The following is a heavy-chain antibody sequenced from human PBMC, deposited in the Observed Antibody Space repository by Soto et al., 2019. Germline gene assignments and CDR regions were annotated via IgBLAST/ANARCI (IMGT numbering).Heavy chain of an antibody. CDR1: GFTFSSYG. CDR2: IWYDGSNE. Sequence: QVQLVESGGGVVQPGRSLRLSCAASGFTFSSYGMHWVRQAPGKGLEWVASIWYDGSNEYYADSVKGRLTISRDNSKNTLYLQMNSLRVEDTAVYYCVRKREVYASGEEYFQHWGQGTLVTVSS. CDR3: VRKREVYASGEEYFQH. J-gene: IGHJ1*01. V-gene: IGHV3-33*01. D-gene: IGHD2-8*01.